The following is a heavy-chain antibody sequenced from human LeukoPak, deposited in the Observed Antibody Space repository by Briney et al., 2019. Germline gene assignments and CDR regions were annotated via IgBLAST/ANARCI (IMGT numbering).Heavy chain of an antibody. CDR1: GFTFSSYG. D-gene: IGHD3-10*01. CDR2: ISYDGSNK. CDR3: AKDLVGDAYYYGMDV. V-gene: IGHV3-30*18. Sequence: GGSLRLSCAASGFTFSSYGMHWVRQAPGKGLEWVAVISYDGSNKYYADSVKGRFTISRDNSKNTLYLQMNSLRAEDTAVYYCAKDLVGDAYYYGMDVWGQGTTVTVSS. J-gene: IGHJ6*02.